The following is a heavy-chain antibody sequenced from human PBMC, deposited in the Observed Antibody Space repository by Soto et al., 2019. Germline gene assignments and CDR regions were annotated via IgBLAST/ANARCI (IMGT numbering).Heavy chain of an antibody. Sequence: KTSETLSLTCTVSGGSISSGDYYWSWIRQPPGKGLEWIGYIYYGGSTYYNPSLKSRVTISVDTSKNQFSLKLSSVTAADTAVYYCARESPTYNWNYYYYYGMDVWGQGTTVTVSS. J-gene: IGHJ6*02. D-gene: IGHD1-20*01. CDR1: GGSISSGDYY. V-gene: IGHV4-30-4*01. CDR2: IYYGGST. CDR3: ARESPTYNWNYYYYYGMDV.